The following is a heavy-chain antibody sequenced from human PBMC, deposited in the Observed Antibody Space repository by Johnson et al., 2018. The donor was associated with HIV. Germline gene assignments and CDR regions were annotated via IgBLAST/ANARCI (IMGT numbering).Heavy chain of an antibody. CDR2: ISYDGSNK. V-gene: IGHV3-30-3*01. D-gene: IGHD5-18*01. J-gene: IGHJ3*02. Sequence: QVQLVESGGGVVQPGRSLRLSCAASGFTFSNYAMHWVRQAPGKGLEWVTFISYDGSNKYYADSMRGRFTISRDNSKNTLYLQMNSLRAEDTAIYYCARGLRGFSYGTPFGAFDIWGQGTMVTVSS. CDR3: ARGLRGFSYGTPFGAFDI. CDR1: GFTFSNYA.